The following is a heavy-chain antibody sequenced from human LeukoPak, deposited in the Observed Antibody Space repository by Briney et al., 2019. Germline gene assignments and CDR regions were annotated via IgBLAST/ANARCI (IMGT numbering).Heavy chain of an antibody. J-gene: IGHJ5*02. D-gene: IGHD6-25*01. CDR2: IYPGDSRT. V-gene: IGHV5-51*01. CDR3: ACCDLRSALSGP. CDR1: GYTFTNYW. Sequence: GESLKISCKGFGYTFTNYWIGWVRQMPGKGLEWMGVIYPGDSRTRYSPSFQGQVTISADKSLSTAYLQWNSLKASDTAMYYCACCDLRSALSGPWGQGTLVTVSS.